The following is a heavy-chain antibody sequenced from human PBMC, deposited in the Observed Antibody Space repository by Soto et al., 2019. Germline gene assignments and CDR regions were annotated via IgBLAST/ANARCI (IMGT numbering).Heavy chain of an antibody. CDR1: GGSISSGSYY. Sequence: QVQLQESGPGLVKPSETLPLTCTVSGGSISSGSYYYIWIRQPPGKGLECIGFVYYTGSTIYNPSHKSRVTISVDTSKNQFSLKLSSVTAADTAVYYCARGGTRDGMDVWGQGTTVTVSS. V-gene: IGHV4-61*01. CDR3: ARGGTRDGMDV. CDR2: VYYTGST. J-gene: IGHJ6*02. D-gene: IGHD2-2*01.